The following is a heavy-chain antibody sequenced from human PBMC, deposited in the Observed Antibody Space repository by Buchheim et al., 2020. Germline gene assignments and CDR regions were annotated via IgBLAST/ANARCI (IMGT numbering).Heavy chain of an antibody. J-gene: IGHJ6*02. CDR1: GFTFSSYG. D-gene: IGHD6-6*01. CDR3: AKTLSSSPPYYYYYGMDV. V-gene: IGHV3-30*18. Sequence: QVQLVESGGGVVQPGRSLRLSCAASGFTFSSYGMHWVRQAPGKGLEWVAVISYDGSNKYYADSVKGRFTISSDNSKNTLYLQMNSLRAEDTAVYYCAKTLSSSPPYYYYYGMDVWGQGTT. CDR2: ISYDGSNK.